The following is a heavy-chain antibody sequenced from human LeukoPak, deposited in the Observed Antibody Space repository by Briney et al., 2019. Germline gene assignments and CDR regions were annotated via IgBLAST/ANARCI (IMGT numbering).Heavy chain of an antibody. D-gene: IGHD1-26*01. Sequence: GASVKVSCKASGYTFTSYAMHWVRQAPGQRLEWMGWINAGNGNTKYSQKFQGRVTITRDTSASTAYMELSSLRSEDTAVYYCARSQTKWDPIFDYWGQGTLVTVPS. CDR3: ARSQTKWDPIFDY. J-gene: IGHJ4*02. CDR1: GYTFTSYA. V-gene: IGHV1-3*01. CDR2: INAGNGNT.